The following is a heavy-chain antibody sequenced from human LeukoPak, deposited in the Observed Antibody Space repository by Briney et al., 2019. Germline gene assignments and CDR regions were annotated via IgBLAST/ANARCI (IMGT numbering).Heavy chain of an antibody. CDR2: ISGSGGTA. CDR1: GFTFNSYA. CDR3: AKTIGPPYYFDY. V-gene: IGHV3-23*01. J-gene: IGHJ4*02. D-gene: IGHD2/OR15-2a*01. Sequence: GGSLRLSCAASGFTFNSYAMNWVRQAPGKGLEWVSGISGSGGTAYYADSVKCRFTISRDNSKNTLYLQMSSLRAEDTAVYYCAKTIGPPYYFDYWGQGTLVTVSS.